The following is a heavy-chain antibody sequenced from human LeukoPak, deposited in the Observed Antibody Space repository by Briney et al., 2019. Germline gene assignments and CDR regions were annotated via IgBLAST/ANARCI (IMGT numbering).Heavy chain of an antibody. Sequence: PGGSLRLSCAASGFTFSDYYMSWIRQAPGKGLEWVSYISSSSSYTHYADSVKGRFTISRDNAKNSLYLQMNSLRAEDTAVYYCARAGYHYDILTGYYPGWYFDLWGRGTLVTVSS. CDR2: ISSSSSYT. V-gene: IGHV3-11*05. D-gene: IGHD3-9*01. CDR1: GFTFSDYY. CDR3: ARAGYHYDILTGYYPGWYFDL. J-gene: IGHJ2*01.